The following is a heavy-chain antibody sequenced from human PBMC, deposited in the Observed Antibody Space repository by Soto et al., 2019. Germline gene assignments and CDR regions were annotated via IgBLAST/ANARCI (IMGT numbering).Heavy chain of an antibody. J-gene: IGHJ6*02. D-gene: IGHD6-13*01. V-gene: IGHV5-10-1*01. CDR2: IDPSDSYT. CDR1: GYSFTSYW. CDR3: ARLTIAESSAAASLIYYYHYGMDV. Sequence: GESLKISCKGSGYSFTSYWISWVRQMPGKGLEWMGRIDPSDSYTNYSPSFQGHVTISADKSISTAYLQWSSLKASDTAMYYCARLTIAESSAAASLIYYYHYGMDVWGQGTTVTVSS.